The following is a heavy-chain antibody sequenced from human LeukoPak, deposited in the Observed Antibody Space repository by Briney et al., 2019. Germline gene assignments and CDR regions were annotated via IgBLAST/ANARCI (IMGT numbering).Heavy chain of an antibody. D-gene: IGHD3-10*01. CDR3: ARDGSGSYRGYYYYYMDV. J-gene: IGHJ6*03. CDR1: GGTFSSYA. CDR2: IIPIFGTA. V-gene: IGHV1-69*13. Sequence: SVKVSCKASGGTFSSYAISWVRQAPGQGLEWMGGIIPIFGTANYAQKFQGRVTITADESTSTAYMELSSLRSEDTAVYYCARDGSGSYRGYYYYYMDVWGKGTTVTISS.